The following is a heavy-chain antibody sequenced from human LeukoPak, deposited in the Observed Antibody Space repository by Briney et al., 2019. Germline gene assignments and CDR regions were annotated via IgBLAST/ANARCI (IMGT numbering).Heavy chain of an antibody. CDR3: ARVSGGVFVY. CDR2: TYYRSKWSN. CDR1: GDTVSSNLAT. Sequence: SQTLSLTCAISGDTVSSNLATWNWIRQSSSRGLEWLGRTYYRSKWSNDYAVSLKSRITINPDTSKNQFSLQLNSVTPEDTAVYYCARVSGGVFVYWGQGILVTVSS. V-gene: IGHV6-1*01. D-gene: IGHD3-10*01. J-gene: IGHJ4*02.